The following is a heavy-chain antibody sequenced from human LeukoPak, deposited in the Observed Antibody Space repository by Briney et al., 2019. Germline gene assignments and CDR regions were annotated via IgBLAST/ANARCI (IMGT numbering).Heavy chain of an antibody. V-gene: IGHV1-69*04. J-gene: IGHJ4*02. CDR3: AGGGSGWYEPFDY. Sequence: GASVKVSCKASGGTFSSYAISWVRQAPGQGLEWMGRIIPILGIANYAQKFKGRVTITADKSTSTAYMELSSLRSEDTAVYYCAGGGSGWYEPFDYWGQGTLVTVSS. D-gene: IGHD6-19*01. CDR2: IIPILGIA. CDR1: GGTFSSYA.